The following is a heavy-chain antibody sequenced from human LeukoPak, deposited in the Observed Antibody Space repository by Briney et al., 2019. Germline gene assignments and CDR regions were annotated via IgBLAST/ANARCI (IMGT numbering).Heavy chain of an antibody. D-gene: IGHD3-10*01. Sequence: PGGSLRLSCAASGFTFSSYWMSWVRQAPGKGLEWAANIKQDGSEKYYVDSVKGRFTISRDNAKNSLYLQMNSLRAEDTAVYYCASSLVRGVIIGNWFDPWGQGTLVTVSS. CDR2: IKQDGSEK. CDR1: GFTFSSYW. V-gene: IGHV3-7*01. J-gene: IGHJ5*02. CDR3: ASSLVRGVIIGNWFDP.